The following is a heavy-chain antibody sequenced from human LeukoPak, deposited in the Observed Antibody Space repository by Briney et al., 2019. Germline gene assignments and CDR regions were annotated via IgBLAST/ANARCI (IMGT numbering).Heavy chain of an antibody. CDR1: GFTFSNAW. V-gene: IGHV3-15*01. J-gene: IGHJ4*02. CDR3: TTDRSEGATTFDY. CDR2: IKSKTDGGTT. D-gene: IGHD1-26*01. Sequence: GGSLRLSCAASGFTFSNAWMSWVRQAPGKGLEWVGRIKSKTDGGTTDYAAPVKGRFTISRDDSKNTLCLQMNSLKTEDTAVYYCTTDRSEGATTFDYWGQGTLVTVSS.